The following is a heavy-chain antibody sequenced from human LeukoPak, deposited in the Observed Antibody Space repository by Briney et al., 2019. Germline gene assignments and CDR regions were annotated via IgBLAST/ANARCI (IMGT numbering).Heavy chain of an antibody. D-gene: IGHD6-19*01. CDR1: GGSFSGYC. J-gene: IGHJ5*02. CDR3: ARRRYSSDLTGFDP. V-gene: IGHV4-34*01. CDR2: INHSGST. Sequence: SETLSLTCAVYGGSFSGYCWSWIRQPPGKGLEWIGEINHSGSTNYNPSLKSRVTISVDTSKNQFSLKLSSVTAADTAVYYCARRRYSSDLTGFDPWGQGTLVTVSS.